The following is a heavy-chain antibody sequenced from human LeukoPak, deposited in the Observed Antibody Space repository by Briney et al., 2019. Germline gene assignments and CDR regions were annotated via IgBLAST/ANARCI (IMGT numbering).Heavy chain of an antibody. Sequence: PSETLSLTCTVSGGSISSSSYYWGWIRQPPGKGLEWIGSIYYSGSTYYKPSLKSRVTISGDTSKNQFSLKLSSVTAADTAVYYCARGRAYYDSSGYSSYYFDYWGQGTLVTVSS. CDR1: GGSISSSSYY. J-gene: IGHJ4*02. D-gene: IGHD3-22*01. V-gene: IGHV4-39*07. CDR3: ARGRAYYDSSGYSSYYFDY. CDR2: IYYSGST.